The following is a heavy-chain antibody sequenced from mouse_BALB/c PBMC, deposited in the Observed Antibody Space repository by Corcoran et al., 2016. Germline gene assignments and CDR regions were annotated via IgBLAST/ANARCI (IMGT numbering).Heavy chain of an antibody. V-gene: IGHV1-9*01. CDR1: GYTFSSYW. CDR2: MLPGSGST. Sequence: QVQLQQSGAELMKPGASVKISCKATGYTFSSYWIEWVKQRPGHGLEWIGEMLPGSGSTNYNEKFKGKATFTADTSSNTAYMQLSSLTSEDSAVYYCARSARATYSDYWGQGTTLTVSS. CDR3: ARSARATYSDY. J-gene: IGHJ2*01. D-gene: IGHD3-1*01.